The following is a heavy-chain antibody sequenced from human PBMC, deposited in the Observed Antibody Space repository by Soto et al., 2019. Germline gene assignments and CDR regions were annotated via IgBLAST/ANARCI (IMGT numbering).Heavy chain of an antibody. V-gene: IGHV3-48*01. CDR2: ISSSSSTI. CDR3: ASEIGYTGLY. D-gene: IGHD6-13*01. J-gene: IGHJ4*02. Sequence: GGSLRLSCAASGFTFSSYSMNWVRQAPGKGLEWVSYISSSSSTIYYADSVKGRFTISRDNAKNSLYLQMNSLRAEDTAVYYCASEIGYTGLYWGQGTLVTVSS. CDR1: GFTFSSYS.